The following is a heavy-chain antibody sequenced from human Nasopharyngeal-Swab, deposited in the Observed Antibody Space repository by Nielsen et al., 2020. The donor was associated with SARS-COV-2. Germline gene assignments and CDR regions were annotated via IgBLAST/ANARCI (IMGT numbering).Heavy chain of an antibody. V-gene: IGHV4-59*01. J-gene: IGHJ4*02. D-gene: IGHD5-24*01. CDR3: ARGADGDVYTH. CDR1: GGSNSRYY. CDR2: MYKSGNT. Sequence: SETLSLTCSVSGGSNSRYYWSWVRQSPGKGLEWIGNMYKSGNTNYNPSLKSRVTISVDTSKKQFSLHLSSVTAADTAVYYCARGADGDVYTHWGQGTLVTVSS.